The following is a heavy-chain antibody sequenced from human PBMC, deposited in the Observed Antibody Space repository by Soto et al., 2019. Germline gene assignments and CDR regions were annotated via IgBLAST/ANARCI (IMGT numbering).Heavy chain of an antibody. Sequence: LRLSCTASGFTFGDYAMSWFRQAPGKGLEWVGFIRSKAYGGTTEYAASVKGRFTISRDDSKSIAYLQMNSLKTEDTAVYYCTRDEDPNYYYYYMDVWGKGTTVTVSS. CDR1: GFTFGDYA. J-gene: IGHJ6*03. V-gene: IGHV3-49*03. CDR3: TRDEDPNYYYYYMDV. CDR2: IRSKAYGGTT.